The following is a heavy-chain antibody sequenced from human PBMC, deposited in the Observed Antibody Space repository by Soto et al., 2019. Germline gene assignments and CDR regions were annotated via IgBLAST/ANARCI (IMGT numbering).Heavy chain of an antibody. CDR1: GFTFSSYG. J-gene: IGHJ4*02. V-gene: IGHV3-30*18. Sequence: GGSLRLSCAASGFTFSSYGMHWVRQAPGKGLEWVAVISYDGSNKYYADSVKGRFTISRDNSKNTLYLQMNRLRAEDTAVYYCAKGPAYSFDYWGQGTLVTVSS. CDR3: AKGPAYSFDY. CDR2: ISYDGSNK. D-gene: IGHD2-2*01.